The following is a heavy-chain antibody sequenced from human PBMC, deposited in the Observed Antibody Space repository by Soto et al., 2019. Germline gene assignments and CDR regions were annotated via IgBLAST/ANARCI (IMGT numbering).Heavy chain of an antibody. CDR1: GFTISSNY. D-gene: IGHD3-22*01. V-gene: IGHV3-53*01. CDR2: IYSGGST. Sequence: EVQLVESGGGLIQPGGSLRLSCAAYGFTISSNYMSWVRQAPGKGLEWVSVIYSGGSTYYADSVKGRFTISRDNSKNTLYLQMNSLRAEDTAVYYCARDRVESGYPEYFQHWCQGTLVTVSS. J-gene: IGHJ1*01. CDR3: ARDRVESGYPEYFQH.